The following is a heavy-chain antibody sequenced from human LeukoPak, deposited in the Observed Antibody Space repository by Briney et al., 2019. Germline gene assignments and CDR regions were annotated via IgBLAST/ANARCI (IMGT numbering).Heavy chain of an antibody. CDR2: IKEDGSVK. V-gene: IGHV3-7*03. J-gene: IGHJ6*02. D-gene: IGHD1-26*01. CDR3: ARYSGSYEVNYYYYYGMDV. CDR1: GFTFSTHW. Sequence: GGSLRLSCTASGFTFSTHWMTWVRQPPGKGLEWVANIKEDGSVKYYMDSVKGRFTISRDNAKNSLYLQMNSLRAEDTAVYYCARYSGSYEVNYYYYYGMDVWGQGTTVTVSS.